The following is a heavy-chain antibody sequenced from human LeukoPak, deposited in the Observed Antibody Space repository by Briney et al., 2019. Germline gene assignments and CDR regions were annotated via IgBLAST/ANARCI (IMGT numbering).Heavy chain of an antibody. Sequence: PGGSLRLSCAASEFTFDDYAMHWVRQAPGKGLEWVSGISWNSGTIAYADSVKGRFTISRDNSKNTLYLQMDSLRAEDTAVYYCAKDFLGSYYDSSGTDYWGQGTLVTVSS. J-gene: IGHJ4*02. CDR3: AKDFLGSYYDSSGTDY. CDR1: EFTFDDYA. D-gene: IGHD3-22*01. CDR2: ISWNSGTI. V-gene: IGHV3-9*01.